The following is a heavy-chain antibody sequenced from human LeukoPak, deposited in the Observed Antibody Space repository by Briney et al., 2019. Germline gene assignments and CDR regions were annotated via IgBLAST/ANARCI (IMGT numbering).Heavy chain of an antibody. CDR2: ISYSEST. V-gene: IGHV4-59*02. CDR3: ATSTNLLTGTTLGYFDY. D-gene: IGHD1-20*01. J-gene: IGHJ4*02. CDR1: GGSVSSYF. Sequence: SETLSLTCTVSGGSVSSYFWSWIRQPPGKGLEWIGYISYSESTNYNPSLKSRVTISLDTSKNQFSLKLSSVTAADTAVYYCATSTNLLTGTTLGYFDYWGQGTLVTVSS.